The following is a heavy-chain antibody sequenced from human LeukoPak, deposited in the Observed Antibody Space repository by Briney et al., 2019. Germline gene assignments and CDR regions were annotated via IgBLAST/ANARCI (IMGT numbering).Heavy chain of an antibody. V-gene: IGHV3-30*03. D-gene: IGHD2-15*01. CDR1: GFTFSSYG. CDR3: VMSMGYLSSDFDY. CDR2: ISYDGSNK. Sequence: PGGSLRLSCAASGFTFSSYGIHWVRQAPGKGLEWVAVISYDGSNKYYADSVKGRFTISRDNSKNTLYLQMNSLRAEDTAVYYCVMSMGYLSSDFDYWGQGTLVTVSS. J-gene: IGHJ4*02.